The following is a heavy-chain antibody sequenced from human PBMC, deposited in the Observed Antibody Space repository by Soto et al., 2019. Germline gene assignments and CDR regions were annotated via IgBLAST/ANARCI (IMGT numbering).Heavy chain of an antibody. D-gene: IGHD3-3*01. J-gene: IGHJ4*02. CDR1: GFTFSSSW. Sequence: PGASLRLSCTASGFTFSSSWMHWVRQAPGKGLVWVSRINSDGSSTSYADSVKGRFTISRDNAKNTLYLQMNSLRAEDTAVYYCASREYDFWSGYYTGPPADYWGQGT. CDR3: ASREYDFWSGYYTGPPADY. CDR2: INSDGSST. V-gene: IGHV3-74*01.